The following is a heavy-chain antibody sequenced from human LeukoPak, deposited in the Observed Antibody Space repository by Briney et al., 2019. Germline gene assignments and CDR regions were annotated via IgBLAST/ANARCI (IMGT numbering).Heavy chain of an antibody. J-gene: IGHJ4*02. CDR3: ANEIYFDTTGPHY. CDR2: ISSSGSTI. Sequence: GGSLRLSCAASGFTFSSYEMNWVRQAPGKGLEWVSYISSSGSTIYYADSVKGRFTISRDNSKNTLYLQMNNLRAEDTAVYYCANEIYFDTTGPHYWGQGTLVTVSS. V-gene: IGHV3-48*03. D-gene: IGHD3-22*01. CDR1: GFTFSSYE.